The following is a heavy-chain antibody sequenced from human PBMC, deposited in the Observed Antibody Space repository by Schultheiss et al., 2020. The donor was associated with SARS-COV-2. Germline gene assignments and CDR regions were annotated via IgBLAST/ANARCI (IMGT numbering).Heavy chain of an antibody. V-gene: IGHV3-21*01. CDR2: ISSSSSYI. CDR3: ARDQRDAFDI. CDR1: GFNFKNYA. J-gene: IGHJ4*02. Sequence: GGSLRLSCAASGFNFKNYAMSWVRQAPGKGLEWVSSISSSSSYIYYADSVKGRFTISRDNAKNTLYLQMNSLRAEDTAVYYCARDQRDAFDIWGQGTLVTVSS. D-gene: IGHD3-16*01.